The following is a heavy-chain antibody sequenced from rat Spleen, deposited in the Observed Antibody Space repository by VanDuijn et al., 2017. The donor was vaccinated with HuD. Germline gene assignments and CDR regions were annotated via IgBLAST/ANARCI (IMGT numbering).Heavy chain of an antibody. J-gene: IGHJ3*01. V-gene: IGHV2-47*01. Sequence: QVQLKESGPGLVQPSQTLSLTCTVSGLSLTSNSVSWIRQPPGKGLEWMGVIWRNGGTDFNSAIKSRLNISRDTAKSQVFLKMNSLQTEDTAVYFCDSPGFSCASWGQGTLVTVSS. CDR1: GLSLTSNS. CDR2: IWRNGGT. CDR3: DSPGFSCAS. D-gene: IGHD1-11*01.